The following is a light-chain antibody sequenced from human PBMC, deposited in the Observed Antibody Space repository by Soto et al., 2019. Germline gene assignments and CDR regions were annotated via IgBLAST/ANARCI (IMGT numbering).Light chain of an antibody. CDR3: AAWDDSLNGRV. CDR1: SSNIGSNT. J-gene: IGLJ1*01. Sequence: QAVVTQPPSASGTPGQRVTISCSGSSSNIGSNTVNWYQQLPGTAPKLLIYTNNQRPSGVPDRFSGSKSGASASLAISGLQSEDEGDYYFAAWDDSLNGRVFGTGPKLTVL. CDR2: TNN. V-gene: IGLV1-44*01.